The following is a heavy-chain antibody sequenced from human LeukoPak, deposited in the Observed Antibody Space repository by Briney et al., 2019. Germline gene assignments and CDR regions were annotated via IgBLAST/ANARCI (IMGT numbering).Heavy chain of an antibody. Sequence: PGGSLRLSCAASGFTVSSYGMHWVRQAPGKGLVWVLRISSDGSSTIYADSVKGRFTIARDNAENSLYLQMNSLSAEDTAVYYCARFRGSNGMDVWGQGTSVTVSS. V-gene: IGHV3-74*01. CDR1: GFTVSSYG. CDR3: ARFRGSNGMDV. J-gene: IGHJ6*02. CDR2: ISSDGSST.